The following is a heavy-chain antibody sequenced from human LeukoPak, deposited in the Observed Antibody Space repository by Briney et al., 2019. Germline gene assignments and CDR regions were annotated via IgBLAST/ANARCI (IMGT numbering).Heavy chain of an antibody. Sequence: GGSLRLSCTASGFTFGDYAMSWVRQAPGKGLEWVGFIRSKAYGGTTEYAASVKDRFTTSRDDSKSIAYLQMNSLKTEDTAVYYCTRVKYCSGGSCYPLDYWGQGTLVTVSS. V-gene: IGHV3-49*04. D-gene: IGHD2-15*01. J-gene: IGHJ4*02. CDR3: TRVKYCSGGSCYPLDY. CDR2: IRSKAYGGTT. CDR1: GFTFGDYA.